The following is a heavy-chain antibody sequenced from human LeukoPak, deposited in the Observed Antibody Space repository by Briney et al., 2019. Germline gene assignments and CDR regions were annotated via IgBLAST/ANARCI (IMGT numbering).Heavy chain of an antibody. J-gene: IGHJ6*02. D-gene: IGHD6-13*01. CDR2: INHSGST. Sequence: SETLSLTCAVSGGTFSGYYLNWIRQPPGKGLEWIGEINHSGSTNYNPSLKSGVTISVETSKTQFSLKRRSVTAADTAVYYCARGSRQELVLTSYNGMGVWGQGTTVTVSS. V-gene: IGHV4-34*01. CDR3: ARGSRQELVLTSYNGMGV. CDR1: GGTFSGYY.